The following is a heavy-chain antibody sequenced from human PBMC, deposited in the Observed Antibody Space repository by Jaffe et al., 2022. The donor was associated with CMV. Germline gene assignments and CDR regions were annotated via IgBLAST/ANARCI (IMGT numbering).Heavy chain of an antibody. CDR3: ARSWGPTTIVPAP. J-gene: IGHJ5*02. CDR1: GGSISSYY. Sequence: QVQLQESGPGLVKPSETLSLTCTVSGGSISSYYWSWIRQPPGKGLEWIGYIYYSGSTNYNPSLKSRVTISVDTSKNQFSLKLSSVTAADTAVYYCARSWGPTTIVPAPWGQGTLVTVSS. V-gene: IGHV4-59*01. D-gene: IGHD4-17*01. CDR2: IYYSGST.